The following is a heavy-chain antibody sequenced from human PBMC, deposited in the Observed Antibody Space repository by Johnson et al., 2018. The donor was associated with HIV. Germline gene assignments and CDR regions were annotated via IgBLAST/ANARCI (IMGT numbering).Heavy chain of an antibody. Sequence: QVQLVESGGGLVNPGGSLRLSCAASGFTFSDYYMSWILQAPGKGLEWVSYITSSGGTVYYADSVKGRFTISRDNAKNSLYLQMNILTAEDTAVYYCARAPEVRGIDAFDIWGQGTMVTVSS. CDR3: ARAPEVRGIDAFDI. CDR2: ITSSGGTV. CDR1: GFTFSDYY. J-gene: IGHJ3*02. V-gene: IGHV3-11*04. D-gene: IGHD3-10*01.